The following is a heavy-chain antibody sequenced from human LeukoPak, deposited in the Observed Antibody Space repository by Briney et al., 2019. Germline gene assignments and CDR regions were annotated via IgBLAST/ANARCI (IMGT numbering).Heavy chain of an antibody. D-gene: IGHD2-2*01. CDR1: GFIFSNYA. CDR3: AKDFSTSSEDY. J-gene: IGHJ4*02. Sequence: GGSLRLSCAVSGFIFSNYAMSWVRQAPGKGLEWVSAISGTGVKTNFADSVKGRFAISRDNSKNTLYLQMNSLRAEDTAVYYCAKDFSTSSEDYWGQGTLVTVSS. V-gene: IGHV3-23*01. CDR2: ISGTGVKT.